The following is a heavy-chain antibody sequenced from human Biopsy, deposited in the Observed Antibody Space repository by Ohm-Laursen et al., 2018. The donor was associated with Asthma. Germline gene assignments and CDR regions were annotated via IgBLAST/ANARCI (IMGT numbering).Heavy chain of an antibody. J-gene: IGHJ4*02. V-gene: IGHV3-30*03. Sequence: SLRLSCAASGFAFRSYAMNWVRQAPGKGLEWVAVTSYDGSITHYADSVKGRFTISRDNSKNTVYLGISSLRIEDTAVFYCGIVVAANPFQGDCWGQGTLVTVSS. CDR3: GIVVAANPFQGDC. CDR1: GFAFRSYA. D-gene: IGHD2-15*01. CDR2: TSYDGSIT.